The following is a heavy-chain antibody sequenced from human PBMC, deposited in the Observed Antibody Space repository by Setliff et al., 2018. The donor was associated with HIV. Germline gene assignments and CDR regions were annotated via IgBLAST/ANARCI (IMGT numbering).Heavy chain of an antibody. CDR1: GFSVSNNY. J-gene: IGHJ4*02. CDR3: ARAGVRWTGGDCYWCFDY. V-gene: IGHV3-53*01. Sequence: GGSLRLSCAASGFSVSNNYMSWVRQVPGKGLEWVSLIHTAGDTIYADSVEGRFTISRETSTDTLYLQMSNLRVEDTAVYFCARAGVRWTGGDCYWCFDYWGQGTLVTVSS. D-gene: IGHD2-21*02. CDR2: IHTAGDT.